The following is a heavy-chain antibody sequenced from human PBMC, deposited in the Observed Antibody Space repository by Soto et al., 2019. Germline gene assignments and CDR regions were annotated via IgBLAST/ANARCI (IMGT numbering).Heavy chain of an antibody. CDR3: ARARDIVVVVADTHRGAFDI. CDR2: ISSSSSTI. Sequence: GGSLRLSSPASGFTFSSYSMNWVRQAPGKGLEWVSYISSSSSTIYYADSVKGRFTISRDNAKNSLYLQMNSLRDEDTAVYYCARARDIVVVVADTHRGAFDIWGQGTMVTVSS. D-gene: IGHD2-15*01. CDR1: GFTFSSYS. J-gene: IGHJ3*02. V-gene: IGHV3-48*02.